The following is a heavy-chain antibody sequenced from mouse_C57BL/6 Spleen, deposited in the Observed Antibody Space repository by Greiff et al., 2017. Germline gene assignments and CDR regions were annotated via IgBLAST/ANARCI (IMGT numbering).Heavy chain of an antibody. J-gene: IGHJ2*01. CDR3: ARGNGRSYVDY. D-gene: IGHD1-1*01. V-gene: IGHV1-39*01. CDR2: INPNYGST. CDR1: GYSFTNYN. Sequence: EVQLQASGPELVKPGASVRISCKASGYSFTNYNMHWVKQRNGQSLVWIGVINPNYGSTSYNQKFKGKATLTVDQSSSTAYMQLNSLTSEDTAVYYCARGNGRSYVDYWGQGTTLTVSS.